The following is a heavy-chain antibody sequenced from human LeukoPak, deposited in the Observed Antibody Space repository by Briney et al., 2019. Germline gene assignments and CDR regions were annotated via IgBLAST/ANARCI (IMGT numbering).Heavy chain of an antibody. CDR3: AKDSRLWFGENFDY. CDR1: GFTFSSHW. V-gene: IGHV3-74*01. D-gene: IGHD3-10*01. J-gene: IGHJ4*02. CDR2: INNDGSTT. Sequence: GGSLRLSCAASGFTFSSHWMHWVRQAPGKGLVWVSCINNDGSTTRYAESVRGRFTISRDNAENTLYLQLNSLRAEDTAVYYCAKDSRLWFGENFDYWGQGTLVTVSS.